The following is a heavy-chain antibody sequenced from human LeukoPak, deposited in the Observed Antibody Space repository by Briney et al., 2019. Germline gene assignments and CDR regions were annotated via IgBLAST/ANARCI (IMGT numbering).Heavy chain of an antibody. Sequence: GASVKVSCKASGYTFTGYYMHWVRQAPGQGLEWMGGINPNSGGTNYAQKFQGRVTMTGDTSISTAYMELSRLRSDDTAVYYCARDRDGGSCYWDCGAFDIWGQGTMVTVSS. J-gene: IGHJ3*02. CDR2: INPNSGGT. CDR3: ARDRDGGSCYWDCGAFDI. V-gene: IGHV1-2*02. CDR1: GYTFTGYY. D-gene: IGHD2-15*01.